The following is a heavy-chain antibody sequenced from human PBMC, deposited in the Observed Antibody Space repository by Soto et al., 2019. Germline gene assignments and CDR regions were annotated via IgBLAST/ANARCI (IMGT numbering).Heavy chain of an antibody. CDR2: IYYSGST. D-gene: IGHD2-21*01. CDR3: ARRHGLDIDAYD. CDR1: GGSISSYY. V-gene: IGHV4-59*08. Sequence: PSETLSLTCTVSGGSISSYYWSWIRQPPGKGLEWIGYIYYSGSTNYNPSLKSRVTISVDTSKNQFSLKLSSVTAADTAVYCCARRHGLDIDAYDWGQGILVTVSS. J-gene: IGHJ4*02.